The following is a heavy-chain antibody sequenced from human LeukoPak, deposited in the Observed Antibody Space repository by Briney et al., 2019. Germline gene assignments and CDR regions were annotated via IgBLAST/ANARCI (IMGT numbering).Heavy chain of an antibody. Sequence: PGGSLRLSCAASGFTVITIDMTWVRQAPGKGLEWVSVLYSDGNTKYADSVQGRFTISRDNSKNTLYLEVNSLSPDDTAVYYCARGVEPLAANTLAYWGQGTLVTVSS. CDR3: ARGVEPLAANTLAY. V-gene: IGHV3-53*01. D-gene: IGHD1-14*01. CDR2: LYSDGNT. CDR1: GFTVITID. J-gene: IGHJ4*02.